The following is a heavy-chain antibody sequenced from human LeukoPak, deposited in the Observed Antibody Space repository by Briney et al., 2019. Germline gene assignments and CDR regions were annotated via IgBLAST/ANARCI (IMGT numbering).Heavy chain of an antibody. D-gene: IGHD1-26*01. CDR2: TNTNRGGT. V-gene: IGHV1-2*02. Sequence: ASVKVSCKASGYNFTGYYMHGLRQDPPQKLEEMGWTNTNRGGTNYAQKFQGRVTMTRDTSISTAYMELSRLRSDDTAVYYCARRIVGATFDPWGQGTLVTVSS. CDR1: GYNFTGYY. J-gene: IGHJ5*02. CDR3: ARRIVGATFDP.